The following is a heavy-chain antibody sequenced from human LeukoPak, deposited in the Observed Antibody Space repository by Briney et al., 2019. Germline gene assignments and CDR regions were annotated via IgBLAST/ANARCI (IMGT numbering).Heavy chain of an antibody. V-gene: IGHV3-30*03. CDR2: ISFDGSNK. CDR1: GFNFNSYG. J-gene: IGHJ6*01. CDR3: ARDGEDPVVVPAARYGMDV. Sequence: PGGSLRLSGAASGFNFNSYGMHGGRQGPGKGLEWGAVISFDGSNKYHGDSVKGRFTISRDNSKSTLYLQINSLRGEDTAVYYCARDGEDPVVVPAARYGMDVWGQGTTVTVSS. D-gene: IGHD2-2*01.